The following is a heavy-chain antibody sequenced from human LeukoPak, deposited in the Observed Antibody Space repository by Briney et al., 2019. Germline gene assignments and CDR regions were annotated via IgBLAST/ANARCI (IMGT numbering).Heavy chain of an antibody. D-gene: IGHD3-22*01. CDR2: IYYSGST. Sequence: SETLSPTCTVSGGSISSHYWSWIRQPPGKGLEWIGYIYYSGSTNYNPSLKSRVTISVDTSKNQFSLKLNSVTAADTAVYYCARPYYYDSRIDPWGQGTLVTVSS. V-gene: IGHV4-59*08. CDR3: ARPYYYDSRIDP. J-gene: IGHJ5*02. CDR1: GGSISSHY.